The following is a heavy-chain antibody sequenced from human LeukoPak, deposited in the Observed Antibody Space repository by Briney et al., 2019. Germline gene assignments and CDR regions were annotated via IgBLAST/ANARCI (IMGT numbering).Heavy chain of an antibody. D-gene: IGHD6-19*01. V-gene: IGHV3-30-3*01. J-gene: IGHJ4*02. CDR2: ISYDGSNK. CDR3: ARGSSGWYHDY. Sequence: HSGGSLRLSCAASGFTFNIYAMHWVRQAPGKGLEWVAVISYDGSNKYYADSVKGRFTISRDNSKNTLYLQMNSLRAEDTAVYYCARGSSGWYHDYWGQGTLVTVSS. CDR1: GFTFNIYA.